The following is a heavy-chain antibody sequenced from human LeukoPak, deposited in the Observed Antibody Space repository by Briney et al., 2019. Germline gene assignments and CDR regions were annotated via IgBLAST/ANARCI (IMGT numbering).Heavy chain of an antibody. CDR3: ARDRSGGSQDDAFDI. D-gene: IGHD2-15*01. CDR1: GFTFSSYA. CDR2: ISGSGGIT. J-gene: IGHJ3*02. V-gene: IGHV3-23*01. Sequence: PGGSLRLSCAASGFTFSSYAMSWVRQAPGKGLEWVSAISGSGGITSYADSVKGRFTISRDNSKNTLYLQMNSLRAEDTAVYYCARDRSGGSQDDAFDIWGQGTLVTVSS.